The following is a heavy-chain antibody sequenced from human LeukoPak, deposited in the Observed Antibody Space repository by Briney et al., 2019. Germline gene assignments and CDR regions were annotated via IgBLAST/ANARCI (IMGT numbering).Heavy chain of an antibody. CDR2: INPGGDNT. D-gene: IGHD5-24*01. CDR1: GYTFTKSY. J-gene: IGHJ3*02. Sequence: ASVKVSCKASGYTFTKSYIHWVRQAPGQRLEWMGLINPGGDNTNYAQNFQGRVTMTSDTSARTVYMELSSLRSEDTAIYYCARIRDGYNDAYDIWGQGTVVAVPS. CDR3: ARIRDGYNDAYDI. V-gene: IGHV1-46*01.